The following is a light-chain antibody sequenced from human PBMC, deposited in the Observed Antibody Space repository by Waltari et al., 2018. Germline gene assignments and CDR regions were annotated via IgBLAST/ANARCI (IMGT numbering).Light chain of an antibody. J-gene: IGKJ1*01. V-gene: IGKV4-1*01. CDR2: WAS. CDR3: QQYYNIPPT. CDR1: KSVLYSSNNKNY. Sequence: DIVMTQSPDSLAVSLGERATINCKSSKSVLYSSNNKNYLAWYQQKPRQPPKLLISWASTRESGVPDRCSGSGSGTDFTLTISSLQAEDVAVYYCQQYYNIPPTFGQGTKVEIK.